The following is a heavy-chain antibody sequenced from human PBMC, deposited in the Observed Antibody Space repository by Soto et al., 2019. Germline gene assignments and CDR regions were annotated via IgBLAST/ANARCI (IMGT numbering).Heavy chain of an antibody. J-gene: IGHJ5*02. CDR3: ARAHDFWGGRQQPIDA. V-gene: IGHV4-34*01. D-gene: IGHD3-3*01. CDR2: INHVGIT. Sequence: SETLSLTCAVSGGSFRGFYWTWIRQSPGKGREWLGDINHVGITNYTPSLKSRVSIPVDTSKSQLLLKLSSVTAADTAVYYCARAHDFWGGRQQPIDAWGQGTLVTVSS. CDR1: GGSFRGFY.